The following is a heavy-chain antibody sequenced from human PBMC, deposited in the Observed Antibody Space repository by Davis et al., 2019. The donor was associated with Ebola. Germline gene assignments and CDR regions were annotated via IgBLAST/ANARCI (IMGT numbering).Heavy chain of an antibody. D-gene: IGHD1-7*01. CDR3: ARGRWNYGY. V-gene: IGHV4-34*01. Sequence: MPGGSLRLSCAVYGGSFSGYYWSWIRQPPGKGLEWIGEINHSGSTNYNPSLKSRVTISVDTSRNQFSLKLSSVTAADTAVYYCARGRWNYGYWGQGTLVTVSS. J-gene: IGHJ4*02. CDR1: GGSFSGYY. CDR2: INHSGST.